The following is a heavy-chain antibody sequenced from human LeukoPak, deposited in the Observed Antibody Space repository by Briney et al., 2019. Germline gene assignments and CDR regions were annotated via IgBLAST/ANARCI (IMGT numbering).Heavy chain of an antibody. D-gene: IGHD2-15*01. J-gene: IGHJ4*02. Sequence: GGSPRLSCAASGVRFTSYWMTWVRAAPGKGLEWVGNIGQDESVKNYADSVKGRFTISRDNAKNSVFLQMNSLRAEDTAFYDCVNQCRGGICPENWGRGTLVTVSS. CDR3: VNQCRGGICPEN. V-gene: IGHV3-7*01. CDR1: GVRFTSYW. CDR2: IGQDESVK.